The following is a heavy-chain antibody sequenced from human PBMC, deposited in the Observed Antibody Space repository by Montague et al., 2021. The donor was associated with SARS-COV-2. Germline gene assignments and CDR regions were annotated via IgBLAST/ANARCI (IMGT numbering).Heavy chain of an antibody. Sequence: SETLSLTCAVYGGSFSGYYWTWIRQSPGKGLEWIAEINHSGTTNYNFNPSLRSRVTISVDTSKSQFSLKLTSVTAADTGVHYCARCDPQTLTLIGLRGKSASDYWGQGTLVTVSS. J-gene: IGHJ4*02. V-gene: IGHV4-34*01. CDR1: GGSFSGYY. CDR3: ARCDPQTLTLIGLRGKSASDY. CDR2: INHSGTT. D-gene: IGHD4-23*01.